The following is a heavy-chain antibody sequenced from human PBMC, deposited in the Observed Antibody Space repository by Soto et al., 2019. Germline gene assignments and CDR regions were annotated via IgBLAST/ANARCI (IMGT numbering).Heavy chain of an antibody. J-gene: IGHJ3*02. V-gene: IGHV3-74*01. Sequence: EVQLVESGGGLVQPGGSLRLSCAASGFTFSSYWMHWVRQAPGKGLVWVSRINSDGSSTSYADSVKGRFTISRDNAKNTLYLQMNSLRAEDTAVYYCASSIAVAGTDAFDIWGQGTMVTVSS. CDR3: ASSIAVAGTDAFDI. D-gene: IGHD6-19*01. CDR1: GFTFSSYW. CDR2: INSDGSST.